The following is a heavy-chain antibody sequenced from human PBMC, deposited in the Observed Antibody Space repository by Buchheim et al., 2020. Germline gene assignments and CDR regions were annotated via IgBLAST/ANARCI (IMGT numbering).Heavy chain of an antibody. Sequence: EVQLVESGGGLVQPGGSLRLSCAASGFTFSSYSMNWVRQAPGKGLEWVSYISSSSTIYYADPCKGRFTISRDNAKNSLYLQMNSLRDEDTAVYYCARVLPPDYWGQGTL. CDR2: ISSSSTI. CDR3: ARVLPPDY. V-gene: IGHV3-48*02. J-gene: IGHJ4*02. CDR1: GFTFSSYS.